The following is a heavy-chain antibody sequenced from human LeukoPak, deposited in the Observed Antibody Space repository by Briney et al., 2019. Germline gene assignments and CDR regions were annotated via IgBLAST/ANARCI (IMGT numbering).Heavy chain of an antibody. CDR3: ATTGLLGDIP. Sequence: GGSLRLSCAASGFTFSDYYMSWIRQAPGKGLEWLSYISKNGKTIYYADSVKGRFTISRDNAKKSVYLLMSSLRAEDTAVYYCATTGLLGDIPWGQGTLVTVSS. J-gene: IGHJ5*02. V-gene: IGHV3-11*01. CDR1: GFTFSDYY. CDR2: ISKNGKTI. D-gene: IGHD3-10*01.